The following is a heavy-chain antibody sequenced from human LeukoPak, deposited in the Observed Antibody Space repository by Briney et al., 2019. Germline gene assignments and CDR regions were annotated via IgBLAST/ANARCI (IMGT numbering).Heavy chain of an antibody. CDR1: GFTFSSYG. Sequence: GGSLRLSCAASGFTFSSYGMHWVRQAPGKGLEWVAVIWYDGSNKYYADSVKGRFTISRDNSKNTLYLQMNSLRAEDTAVYYCAKDHRGYCSGGSCSRLGYWGQGTLVTVSS. CDR3: AKDHRGYCSGGSCSRLGY. J-gene: IGHJ4*02. CDR2: IWYDGSNK. V-gene: IGHV3-30*02. D-gene: IGHD2-15*01.